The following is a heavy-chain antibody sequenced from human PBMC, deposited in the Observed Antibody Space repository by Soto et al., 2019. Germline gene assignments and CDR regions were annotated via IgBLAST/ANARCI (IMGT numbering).Heavy chain of an antibody. CDR2: INPNSGGT. CDR3: ARDGRIAARRRGNWFDP. V-gene: IGHV1-2*02. D-gene: IGHD6-6*01. CDR1: GYTFTGYY. J-gene: IGHJ5*02. Sequence: VQLVQSGAEVKKPGASVKVSCKASGYTFTGYYMHWVRQAPGQGLEWMGWINPNSGGTNYAQKFQGRVTMTRDTSISTAYMELSRLRSDDTAVYYCARDGRIAARRRGNWFDPWGQGTLVTVSS.